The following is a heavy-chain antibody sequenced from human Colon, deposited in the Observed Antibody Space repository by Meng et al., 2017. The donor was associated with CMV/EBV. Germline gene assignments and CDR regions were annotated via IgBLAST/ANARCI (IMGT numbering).Heavy chain of an antibody. CDR3: ARDRGDYYYLDY. CDR2: IWFDGTNI. D-gene: IGHD2/OR15-2a*01. CDR1: GFTFSNYG. J-gene: IGHJ4*02. V-gene: IGHV3-33*01. Sequence: CAASGFTFSNYGMHWVRQAPGKGLEWVALIWFDGTNIHYVDSVKDRFTISRDNSKGTLYLQMNSLRAEDTAVYFCARDRGDYYYLDYWGQGTLVTVSS.